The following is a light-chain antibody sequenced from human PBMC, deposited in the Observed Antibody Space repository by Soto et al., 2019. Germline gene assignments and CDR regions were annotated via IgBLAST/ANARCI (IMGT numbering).Light chain of an antibody. CDR1: SSDVGGYNY. CDR3: NSYTTSSTV. V-gene: IGLV2-14*01. CDR2: EVS. J-gene: IGLJ1*01. Sequence: ALTQPASVSGSPGQSITISCSGTSSDVGGYNYVSWYQQHPGKAPKLMIYEVSNRPSGVSNRFSGSKSGNTASLTISGLQAEDEADYYCNSYTTSSTVFGTGTKVTVL.